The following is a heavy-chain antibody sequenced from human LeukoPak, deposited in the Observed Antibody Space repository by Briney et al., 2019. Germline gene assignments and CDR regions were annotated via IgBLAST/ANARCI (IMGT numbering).Heavy chain of an antibody. CDR1: GGSISSNSYY. J-gene: IGHJ5*02. CDR2: IYYSGST. CDR3: ARQLGYCSGGSCWRWFDP. D-gene: IGHD2-15*01. V-gene: IGHV4-39*07. Sequence: SETLSLTCAVSGGSISSNSYYWGWIRQPPGKGLEWIGSIYYSGSTYYNPSLKSRVTISVDTSKNQFSLKLSSVTAADTAVYYCARQLGYCSGGSCWRWFDPWGQGTLVTVSS.